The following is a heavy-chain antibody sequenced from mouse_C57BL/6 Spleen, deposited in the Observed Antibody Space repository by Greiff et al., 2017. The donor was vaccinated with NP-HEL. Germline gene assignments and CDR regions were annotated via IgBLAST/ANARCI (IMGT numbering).Heavy chain of an antibody. Sequence: VQLQQPGAELVKPGASVKMSCKASGYTFTSYWITWVKQRPGQGLEWIGDIYPGSGSTNYNEKFKSKATLTVDTSSSTAYMQLSSLTSEDSAVYYCARKEGLRAWFAYWGQGTLVTVSA. CDR2: IYPGSGST. CDR3: ARKEGLRAWFAY. D-gene: IGHD2-4*01. J-gene: IGHJ3*01. CDR1: GYTFTSYW. V-gene: IGHV1-55*01.